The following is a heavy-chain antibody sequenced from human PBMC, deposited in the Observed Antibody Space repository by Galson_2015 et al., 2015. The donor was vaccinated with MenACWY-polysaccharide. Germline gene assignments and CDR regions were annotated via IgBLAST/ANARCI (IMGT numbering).Heavy chain of an antibody. D-gene: IGHD5-12*01. V-gene: IGHV4-39*01. CDR2: IYYGGSI. J-gene: IGHJ4*02. Sequence: SETLSLTCTVSGGPISSSSYYWGWIRQPPGKGLEWIGTIYYGGSIYYNPSLKSRVTISVDTSKNQFSLKLTSVTAADTAVYYCARQGGSGRSHDYWGQGTLVTVSS. CDR3: ARQGGSGRSHDY. CDR1: GGPISSSSYY.